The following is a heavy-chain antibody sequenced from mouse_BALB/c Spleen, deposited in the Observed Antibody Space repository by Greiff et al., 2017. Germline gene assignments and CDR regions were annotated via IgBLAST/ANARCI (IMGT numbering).Heavy chain of an antibody. V-gene: IGHV1-5*01. D-gene: IGHD2-3*01. Sequence: VQLKESGTVLARPGASVKMSCKASGYSFTSYWMHWVKQRPGQGLEWIGAIYPGNSDTSYNQKFKGKAKLTAVTSASTAYMELSSLTNEDSAVYYCSIYDGYYVDAMDYWGQGTSVTVSS. CDR1: GYSFTSYW. J-gene: IGHJ4*01. CDR3: SIYDGYYVDAMDY. CDR2: IYPGNSDT.